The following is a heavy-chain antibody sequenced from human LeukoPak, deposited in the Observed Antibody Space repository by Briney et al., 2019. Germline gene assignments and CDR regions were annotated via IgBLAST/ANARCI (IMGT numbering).Heavy chain of an antibody. J-gene: IGHJ4*02. Sequence: SQTLSLTCAISGDSVSSNSAAWNWIRQSPSRGLEWLGRTYYRSKWYNDYAVSVKSRITINTDTSKNQFSLQLNSVTPEDTAVYYCAREGAPSIAALLFDYWGQGTLVTVSS. CDR1: GDSVSSNSAA. D-gene: IGHD6-6*01. CDR3: AREGAPSIAALLFDY. CDR2: TYYRSKWYN. V-gene: IGHV6-1*01.